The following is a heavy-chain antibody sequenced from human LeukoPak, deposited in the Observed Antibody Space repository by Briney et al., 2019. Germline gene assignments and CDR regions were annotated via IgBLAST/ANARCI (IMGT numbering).Heavy chain of an antibody. Sequence: PGGSLRLSCAASGFTFSSHWVTWVRQAPGKGLEWVANIKQDGSEKNYVDSVKGRFTISRDNARNSLFLQMNSLRAEDTAVYYCAKDRAYSSSSPASGAFDYWGQGTLVTVSS. CDR1: GFTFSSHW. CDR3: AKDRAYSSSSPASGAFDY. CDR2: IKQDGSEK. D-gene: IGHD6-6*01. V-gene: IGHV3-7*03. J-gene: IGHJ4*02.